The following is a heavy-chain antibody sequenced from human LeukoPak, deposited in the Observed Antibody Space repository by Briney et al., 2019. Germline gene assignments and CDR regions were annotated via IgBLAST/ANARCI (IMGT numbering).Heavy chain of an antibody. V-gene: IGHV5-51*01. CDR2: IYPGDSDT. CDR1: GYSFTSYW. Sequence: GESLKISCKGSGYSFTSYWIGWVRQMPGKGLEWMGIIYPGDSDTRYSPSFQGQVTISADKSISTAYLQWSSLKASDTAMYYCARRTAAAGTTSYYFDYWGQGTLVTVSS. J-gene: IGHJ4*02. D-gene: IGHD6-13*01. CDR3: ARRTAAAGTTSYYFDY.